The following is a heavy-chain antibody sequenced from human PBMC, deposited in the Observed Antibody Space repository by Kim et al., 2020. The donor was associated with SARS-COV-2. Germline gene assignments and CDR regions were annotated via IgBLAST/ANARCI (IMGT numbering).Heavy chain of an antibody. CDR2: MNPNSGNT. Sequence: ASVKVSCKASGYTFTSYDINWVRQATGQGLEWMGWMNPNSGNTGYAQKFQGRVTMTRNTSISTAYMELSSLRSEDTAVYYCARVLFPRPTTVTTEPYYYYGMDVWGQGTTVTVSS. D-gene: IGHD4-4*01. V-gene: IGHV1-8*01. CDR3: ARVLFPRPTTVTTEPYYYYGMDV. J-gene: IGHJ6*02. CDR1: GYTFTSYD.